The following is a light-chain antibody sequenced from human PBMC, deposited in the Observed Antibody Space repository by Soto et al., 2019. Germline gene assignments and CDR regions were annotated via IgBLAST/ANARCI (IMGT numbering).Light chain of an antibody. CDR3: QKFGTSPYT. V-gene: IGKV3-20*01. CDR1: QTVSNIY. Sequence: ILLTQSPGTLSLSPGDRATLSCRASQTVSNIYLVWYQQRPGQAPRLLMYETSIRASGIPDRFSGSGSGTDFTLTISRLEPQDFAVYWCQKFGTSPYTFGQGTKVDIK. J-gene: IGKJ2*01. CDR2: ETS.